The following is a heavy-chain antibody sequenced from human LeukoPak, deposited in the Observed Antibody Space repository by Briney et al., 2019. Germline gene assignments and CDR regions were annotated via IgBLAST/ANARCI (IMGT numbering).Heavy chain of an antibody. CDR1: GGSISSSHW. D-gene: IGHD2-8*01. CDR3: ASDMYYHVRHFDY. V-gene: IGHV4-4*02. CDR2: IYHTGST. Sequence: PSGTLSLTCAVSGGSISSSHWWTWVRQPPGKGLEWIGEIYHTGSTNYNPSLKSRVTISVDKSRNQFSLRLTSVTAADTAVYYCASDMYYHVRHFDYWGQGTLVTVSS. J-gene: IGHJ4*02.